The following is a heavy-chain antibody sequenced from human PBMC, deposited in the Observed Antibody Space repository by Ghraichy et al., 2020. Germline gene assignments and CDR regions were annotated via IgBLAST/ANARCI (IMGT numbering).Heavy chain of an antibody. J-gene: IGHJ4*02. CDR3: ASGSVWWQPYFEY. CDR2: IKQDGSEE. Sequence: GGSLRLSCAASGFTFSNYWMTWVRQAPGKGLEWVANIKQDGSEEYYVDSVRGRFTISKDNAHNSLYLHMNSLRAEDTAVYYCASGSVWWQPYFEYWGQGTLVTVSS. CDR1: GFTFSNYW. D-gene: IGHD2-21*01. V-gene: IGHV3-7*01.